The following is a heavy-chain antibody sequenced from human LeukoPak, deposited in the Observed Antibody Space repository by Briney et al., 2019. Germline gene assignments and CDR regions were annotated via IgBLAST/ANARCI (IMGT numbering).Heavy chain of an antibody. CDR1: GGTFSSYA. CDR3: ARVFYYGSGGRSTYYFDY. V-gene: IGHV1-69*01. CDR2: IIPIFGTA. J-gene: IGHJ4*02. D-gene: IGHD3-10*01. Sequence: SVKVSCKASGGTFSSYAISWVRQAPGQGLEWMGGIIPIFGTANYAQKFQGRVTITADESTSTAYMELSSPRSEDTAVYYCARVFYYGSGGRSTYYFDYWGQGTLVTVSS.